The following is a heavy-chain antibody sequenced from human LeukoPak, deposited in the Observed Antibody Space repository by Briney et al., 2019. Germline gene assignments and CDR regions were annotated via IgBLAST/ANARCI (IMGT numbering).Heavy chain of an antibody. CDR2: ISGSGGST. CDR1: GFTFSSYA. J-gene: IGHJ4*02. V-gene: IGHV3-23*01. CDR3: AKSVVQYYYDSSGYYPD. D-gene: IGHD3-22*01. Sequence: GGSLRLSCAASGFTFSSYAMSWVHQAPGKGLEWVSAISGSGGSTYYADSVKGRFTISRDNSKNTLYLQMNSLRAEDTAVYYCAKSVVQYYYDSSGYYPDWGQGTLVTVSS.